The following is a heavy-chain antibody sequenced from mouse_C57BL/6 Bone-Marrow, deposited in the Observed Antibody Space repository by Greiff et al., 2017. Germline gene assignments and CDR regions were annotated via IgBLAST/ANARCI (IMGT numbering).Heavy chain of an antibody. D-gene: IGHD3-2*02. Sequence: QVQLKESGAELVRPGASVKLSCKASGYTFTDYYINWVKQRPGQGLEWIARIYPGSGNTYYNEKFKGKATLTAEKSSSTAYMQLSSLTSEDSAVYFCASRGSSGTFDYWGQGTTLTVSS. J-gene: IGHJ2*01. CDR3: ASRGSSGTFDY. V-gene: IGHV1-76*01. CDR2: IYPGSGNT. CDR1: GYTFTDYY.